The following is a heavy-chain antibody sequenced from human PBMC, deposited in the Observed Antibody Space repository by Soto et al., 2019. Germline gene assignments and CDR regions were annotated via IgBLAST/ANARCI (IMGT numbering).Heavy chain of an antibody. CDR1: GGTFSSYA. CDR2: IIPIFGTA. V-gene: IGHV1-69*13. J-gene: IGHJ3*02. Sequence: GASVKVSCKASGGTFSSYAISWVRQAPGQGLEWMGGIIPIFGTANYAQKFQGRVTITADESTSTAYMELSSLRSEDTAVYYCASSRAPIQLWSKERLPAFDIWGQGAVVTVSS. D-gene: IGHD5-18*01. CDR3: ASSRAPIQLWSKERLPAFDI.